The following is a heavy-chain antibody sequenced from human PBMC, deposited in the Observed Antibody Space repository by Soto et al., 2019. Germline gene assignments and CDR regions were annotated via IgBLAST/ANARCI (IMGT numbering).Heavy chain of an antibody. Sequence: PSETLSLTCAVYGGSFSGYYWSWIRQPPGKGLEWVGEINHSGSTNYNPSLKSRVTISVDTSKNQFSLKLGSVTAADTAVYYCARGPRADIVAVPAAMQDYYYYYMDVWGKGTTVTVSS. CDR1: GGSFSGYY. CDR2: INHSGST. J-gene: IGHJ6*03. V-gene: IGHV4-34*01. D-gene: IGHD2-2*01. CDR3: ARGPRADIVAVPAAMQDYYYYYMDV.